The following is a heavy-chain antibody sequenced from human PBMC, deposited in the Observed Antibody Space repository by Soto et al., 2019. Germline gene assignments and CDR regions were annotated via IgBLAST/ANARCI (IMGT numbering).Heavy chain of an antibody. CDR1: GGTFSSYA. Sequence: SVKVSCNASGGTFSSYAISWVRQAPGQGLEWMGGIIAIFGTANYAQKFQGRVTITADESTSTAYMELSSLRSEDTAVYYCAREGYYDSSGYWPFDYWGQGTLVTVSS. J-gene: IGHJ4*02. CDR2: IIAIFGTA. D-gene: IGHD3-22*01. V-gene: IGHV1-69*13. CDR3: AREGYYDSSGYWPFDY.